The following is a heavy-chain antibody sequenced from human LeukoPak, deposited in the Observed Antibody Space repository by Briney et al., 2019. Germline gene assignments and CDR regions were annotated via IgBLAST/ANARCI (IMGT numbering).Heavy chain of an antibody. V-gene: IGHV3-9*01. J-gene: IGHJ6*03. CDR2: ISWNSASI. CDR3: AKDKTPHPYYMDV. CDR1: GFTFDNYA. Sequence: GGSLRLSCAVSGFTFDNYAMHWVRKAPRKGLEWVSGISWNSASIGYADSVKGRFTISRDNAKNSLYLQMNSLRAEDTALYYCAKDKTPHPYYMDVWGKGTTVTVSS.